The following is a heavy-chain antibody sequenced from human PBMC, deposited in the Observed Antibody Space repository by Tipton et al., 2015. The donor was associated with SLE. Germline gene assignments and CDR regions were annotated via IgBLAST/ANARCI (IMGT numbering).Heavy chain of an antibody. CDR2: IYYSGST. V-gene: IGHV4-59*11. CDR3: ARVGENYYDSSGYYYY. CDR1: GGSISSHY. Sequence: TLSLTCTVSGGSISSHYWSWIRQPPGKGLEWIGYIYYSGSTNYNPSLKSRVTISVDTSKNQFSLKLSSVTAADTAVYYCARVGENYYDSSGYYYYWGQGTLVTVSS. J-gene: IGHJ4*02. D-gene: IGHD3-22*01.